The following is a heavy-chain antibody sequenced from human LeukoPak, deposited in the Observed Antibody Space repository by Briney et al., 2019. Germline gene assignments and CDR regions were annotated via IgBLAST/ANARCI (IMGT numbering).Heavy chain of an antibody. CDR3: ARDLCSSTSCYFYYYGMDV. J-gene: IGHJ6*02. D-gene: IGHD2-2*01. V-gene: IGHV3-48*01. CDR2: ISSSSSTI. CDR1: GFSFSTYA. Sequence: GGSLRLSCAASGFSFSTYAMSWVRQAPGKGLEWVSYISSSSSTIYYADSVKGRFTISRDNAKNSLYLQMNSLRAEDTAVYYCARDLCSSTSCYFYYYGMDVWGQGTTVTVSS.